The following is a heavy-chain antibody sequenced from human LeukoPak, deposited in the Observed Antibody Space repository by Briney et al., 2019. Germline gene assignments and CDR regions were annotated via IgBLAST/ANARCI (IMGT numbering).Heavy chain of an antibody. D-gene: IGHD1-14*01. V-gene: IGHV4-59*11. Sequence: SETLSLTCTVSGGSISSHYWSWIRQPPGKGLEWIGYIYYSGSINYNSSLKSRVTISVDTSKNQFSLKLSSVTAADTAVYYCARTTRAFDIWGQGTMVTVSS. CDR3: ARTTRAFDI. CDR1: GGSISSHY. CDR2: IYYSGSI. J-gene: IGHJ3*02.